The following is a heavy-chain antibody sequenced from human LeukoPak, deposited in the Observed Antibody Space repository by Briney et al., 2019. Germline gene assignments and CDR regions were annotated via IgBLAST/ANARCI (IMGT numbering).Heavy chain of an antibody. CDR2: IIPIFGTA. Sequence: SVKVSCKASGGTFSSYAISWVRQAPGQGLEWMGRIIPIFGTANYAQKFQGRVTITTDESTSTAYMELSSLRSEDTAVYYRARERERLRFLEWFFDYWGQGTLVTVSS. CDR3: ARERERLRFLEWFFDY. J-gene: IGHJ4*02. D-gene: IGHD3-3*01. V-gene: IGHV1-69*05. CDR1: GGTFSSYA.